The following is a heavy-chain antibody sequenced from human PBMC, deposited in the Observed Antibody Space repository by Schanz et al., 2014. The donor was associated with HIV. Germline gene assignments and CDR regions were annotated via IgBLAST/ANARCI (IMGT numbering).Heavy chain of an antibody. D-gene: IGHD2-2*01. J-gene: IGHJ4*02. CDR1: GFTFSRYW. V-gene: IGHV3-7*01. CDR3: ARRRADQKTFDY. CDR2: IKQDGSEK. Sequence: VQLVESGGGVVQPGRSLRLSCAASGFTFSRYWMSWVRQAPGKGLEWVANIKQDGSEKHYVASVKGRFTISRDNAKNSLYLQMNSLRVEDTALFYCARRRADQKTFDYWGQGALVTVSS.